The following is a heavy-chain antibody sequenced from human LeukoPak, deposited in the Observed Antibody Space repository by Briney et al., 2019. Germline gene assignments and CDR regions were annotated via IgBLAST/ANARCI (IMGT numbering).Heavy chain of an antibody. CDR3: ARALGSSWIDY. V-gene: IGHV3-48*01. CDR1: GFTFSSYS. J-gene: IGHJ4*02. CDR2: ISSSSSTI. Sequence: PGGSLRLSCAASGFTFSSYSMNWVRPAPGKGLEWVSYISSSSSTIYYADSVKGRFTISRDNAKNSLYLQMNSLRAEDTAVYYCARALGSSWIDYWGQGTLVTVSS. D-gene: IGHD6-13*01.